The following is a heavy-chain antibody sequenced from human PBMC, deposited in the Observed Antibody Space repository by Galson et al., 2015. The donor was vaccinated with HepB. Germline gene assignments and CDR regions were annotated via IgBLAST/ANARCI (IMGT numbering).Heavy chain of an antibody. CDR3: ARPVVNYYDSSGYYHGRYSFDY. D-gene: IGHD3-22*01. CDR2: INPNSGGT. V-gene: IGHV1-2*02. Sequence: SVKVSCKASGYTFTGYYMHWVRQAPGQGLEWMGWINPNSGGTNYAQKFQGRVTMTRDTSISTAYMELSRLRSDDTAVYYCARPVVNYYDSSGYYHGRYSFDYWGQGTLVTVSS. CDR1: GYTFTGYY. J-gene: IGHJ4*02.